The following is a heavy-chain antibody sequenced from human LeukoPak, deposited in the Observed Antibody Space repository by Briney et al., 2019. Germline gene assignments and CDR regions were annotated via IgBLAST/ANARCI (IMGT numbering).Heavy chain of an antibody. CDR2: ISSSSSYI. V-gene: IGHV3-21*01. CDR3: ARVDSYYYGSGSYPFDY. J-gene: IGHJ4*02. Sequence: GGSLRLSCAASGFTFSSYSMNWVRQAPGKGLEWVSSISSSSSYIYYADSVKGRFTISRDNAKNSLYLQMNSLRAEDTAVYYCARVDSYYYGSGSYPFDYWGQGTLVTVSS. CDR1: GFTFSSYS. D-gene: IGHD3-10*01.